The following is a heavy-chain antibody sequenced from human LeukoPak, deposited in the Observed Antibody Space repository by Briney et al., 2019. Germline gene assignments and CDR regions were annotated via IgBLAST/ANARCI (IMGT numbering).Heavy chain of an antibody. CDR2: IRSDGSNK. J-gene: IGHJ3*02. Sequence: GGSLRLSCAASGFTFSSCGMHWVRQAPGKGLEWVAFIRSDGSNKYYADSVKGRFTISRDNSKNTLYLQMNSLRAEDTAVYYCAIRLENSGSYYSFDIWGQGTMVTVSS. V-gene: IGHV3-30*02. CDR1: GFTFSSCG. D-gene: IGHD1-26*01. CDR3: AIRLENSGSYYSFDI.